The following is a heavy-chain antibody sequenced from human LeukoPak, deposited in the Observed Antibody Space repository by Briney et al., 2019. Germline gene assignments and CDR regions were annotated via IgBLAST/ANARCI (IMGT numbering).Heavy chain of an antibody. CDR1: GGSISSGGYY. CDR2: IYHSGST. D-gene: IGHD6-25*01. CDR3: ARLAIAAADIFDY. Sequence: SQTLSLTCTVSGGSISSGGYYWSWIRQPPGKGLEWIGYIYHSGSTYYNPSLQSRVTIAVDTSKNQVSLRLNSVTAADTAVYYCARLAIAAADIFDYWGQGVLVTVSS. J-gene: IGHJ4*02. V-gene: IGHV4-30-2*02.